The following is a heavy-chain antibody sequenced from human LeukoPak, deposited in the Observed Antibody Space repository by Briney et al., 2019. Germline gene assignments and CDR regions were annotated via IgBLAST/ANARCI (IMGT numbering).Heavy chain of an antibody. CDR1: GFTVSSNY. CDR2: IYSGGST. J-gene: IGHJ1*01. D-gene: IGHD2-15*01. V-gene: IGHV3-66*01. CDR3: ARGTGYCSGGSCLWFQH. Sequence: PGGSLRLSCAASGFTVSSNYMSWARQAPGKGLEWVSVIYSGGSTYYADSVKGRFTISRDNSKNTLYLQMNSLRAEDTAVYYCARGTGYCSGGSCLWFQHWGQGTLVTVSS.